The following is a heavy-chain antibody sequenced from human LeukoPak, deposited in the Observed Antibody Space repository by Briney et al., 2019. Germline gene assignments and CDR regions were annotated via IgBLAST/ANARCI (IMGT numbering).Heavy chain of an antibody. Sequence: GGSLRLSCAASGFTFSSYSMNLVRQAPGKGLEWVSSISSSSSYIYYADSVKGRFTISRDNAKNSLYLQMNSLRAEDTAVYYCARDGYYYDSSGFYYYGMDVWGQGTTVTVSS. CDR3: ARDGYYYDSSGFYYYGMDV. J-gene: IGHJ6*02. V-gene: IGHV3-21*01. CDR2: ISSSSSYI. CDR1: GFTFSSYS. D-gene: IGHD3-22*01.